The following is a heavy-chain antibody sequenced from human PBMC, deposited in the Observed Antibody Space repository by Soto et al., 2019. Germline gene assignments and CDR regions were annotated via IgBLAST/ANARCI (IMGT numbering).Heavy chain of an antibody. CDR3: ARSHIVLMVYAIHGPHNWFDP. D-gene: IGHD2-8*01. V-gene: IGHV3-11*01. CDR1: GFTFSDYY. J-gene: IGHJ5*02. Sequence: PGGSLRLSCAASGFTFSDYYMSWIRQAPGKGLEWVSYISSSGSTIYYADSVKGRFTISRDNAKNSLYLQMNSLRAEDTAVYYCARSHIVLMVYAIHGPHNWFDPWGQGTLVTVSS. CDR2: ISSSGSTI.